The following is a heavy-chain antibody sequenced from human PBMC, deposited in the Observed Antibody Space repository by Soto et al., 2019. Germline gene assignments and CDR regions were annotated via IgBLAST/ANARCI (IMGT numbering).Heavy chain of an antibody. Sequence: EVRLLESGGGLVEPGGSLRLSCAASGFTFSNFAMNWVRQAPGKGLEWVSGISGGGTITYYSDSVKGRFTITRDNSRTTLYRQMNSLRAEDTAIYFCARDRSYYGSGEDGWCQGTPVTVFS. D-gene: IGHD3-10*01. CDR2: ISGGGTIT. J-gene: IGHJ6*02. V-gene: IGHV3-23*01. CDR1: GFTFSNFA. CDR3: ARDRSYYGSGEDG.